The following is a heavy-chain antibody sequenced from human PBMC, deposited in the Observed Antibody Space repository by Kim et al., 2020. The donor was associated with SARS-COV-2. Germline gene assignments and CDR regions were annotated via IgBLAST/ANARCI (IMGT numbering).Heavy chain of an antibody. CDR2: IDGDGSST. Sequence: GGSLRLSCAASGFTFSSYWMHWVRQAPGKGLVWVSRIDGDGSSTGYADSVKGRFIISRDNAKSTLYLQMDSLRAEDTAVYYCVRGTSYSVISGHRVPFD. V-gene: IGHV3-74*01. J-gene: IGHJ4*01. CDR3: VRGTSYSVISGHRVPFD. CDR1: GFTFSSYW. D-gene: IGHD2-15*01.